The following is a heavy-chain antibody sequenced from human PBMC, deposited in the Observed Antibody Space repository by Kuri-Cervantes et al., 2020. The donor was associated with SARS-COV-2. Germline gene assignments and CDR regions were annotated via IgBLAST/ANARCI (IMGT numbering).Heavy chain of an antibody. D-gene: IGHD1-26*01. Sequence: GESLKISCAASGFTFSNAWMSWVRQASGKGLEWVGRIRSKANSYATAYAASVKGRFTISRDDSKNAAYLQMNSLKTEDTAVYYCTRQGYSGSSDWGQGTLVTVSS. V-gene: IGHV3-73*01. CDR3: TRQGYSGSSD. J-gene: IGHJ4*02. CDR1: GFTFSNAW. CDR2: IRSKANSYAT.